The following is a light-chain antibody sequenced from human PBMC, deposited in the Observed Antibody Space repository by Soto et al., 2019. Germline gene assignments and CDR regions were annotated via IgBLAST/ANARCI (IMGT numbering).Light chain of an antibody. Sequence: EIVLTQSPGTLSLSPGEGATLSCRASQSASSSYLAWYQQKPGQTPRLLIYAASTRVIGIPDRISGSGSGTDFSLTISSLEPEDSAIYYCQQNYNVQGTFGQGTKVDIK. CDR2: AAS. CDR3: QQNYNVQGT. J-gene: IGKJ1*01. V-gene: IGKV3-20*01. CDR1: QSASSSY.